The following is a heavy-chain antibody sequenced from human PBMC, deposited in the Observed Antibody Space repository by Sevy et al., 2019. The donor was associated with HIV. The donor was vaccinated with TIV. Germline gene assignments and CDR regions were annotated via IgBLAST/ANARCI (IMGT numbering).Heavy chain of an antibody. CDR3: ANDGPPYYTAGSYMYYFDY. V-gene: IGHV3-30*18. J-gene: IGHJ4*02. D-gene: IGHD3-10*01. CDR1: GFTFSSFG. CDR2: ISYDGSDK. Sequence: GGSLRLSCAASGFTFSSFGMHWVRQVPGKGLEWVSFISYDGSDKRYVDSVKGRFTISRDSSKNTLYLQMNSLRGGDTAVYYCANDGPPYYTAGSYMYYFDYWGQGALVTVSS.